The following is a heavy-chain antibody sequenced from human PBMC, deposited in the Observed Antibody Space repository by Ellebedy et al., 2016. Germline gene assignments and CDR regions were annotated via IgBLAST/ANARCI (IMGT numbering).Heavy chain of an antibody. CDR2: ISGSGGST. V-gene: IGHV3-23*01. CDR3: AKDPGVAVAGTG. J-gene: IGHJ4*02. CDR1: GFTFSSYA. D-gene: IGHD6-19*01. Sequence: GGSLRLXXAASGFTFSSYAMSWVRQAPGKGLEWVSAISGSGGSTYYADSVKGRFTISRDNSKNTLYLQMNSLRAEDTAVYYCAKDPGVAVAGTGWGQGTLVTVSS.